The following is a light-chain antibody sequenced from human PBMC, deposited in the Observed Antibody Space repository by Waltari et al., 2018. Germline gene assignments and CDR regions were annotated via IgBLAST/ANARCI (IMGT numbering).Light chain of an antibody. V-gene: IGKV4-1*01. CDR1: QSVLYSPNNKNY. CDR3: QQYYSTPRT. CDR2: WAS. Sequence: DIVMTQSPDSLAASLGERPTINCKSSQSVLYSPNNKNYLPWYHQKPGQPPKLLIYWASTRESGVPDRFSGSGSGTDFTLTISSLQAEDVAVYYCQQYYSTPRTFGQGTKVEIK. J-gene: IGKJ1*01.